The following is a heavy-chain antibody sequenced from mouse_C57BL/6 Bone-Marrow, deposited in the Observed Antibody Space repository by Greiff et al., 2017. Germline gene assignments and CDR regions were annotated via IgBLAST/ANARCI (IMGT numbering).Heavy chain of an antibody. J-gene: IGHJ2*01. CDR1: GYTFTDYN. V-gene: IGHV1-18*01. CDR3: ARGPPYFDY. CDR2: INPNSGST. Sequence: VQLQQSGPELVKPGASVKIPCKASGYTFTDYNMDWVKQSPGKSLEWIGEINPNSGSTFYNQKFKGKATLTVDKSSSTAYMELRSLTSEDTAVYYCARGPPYFDYWGQGTTLTVSS.